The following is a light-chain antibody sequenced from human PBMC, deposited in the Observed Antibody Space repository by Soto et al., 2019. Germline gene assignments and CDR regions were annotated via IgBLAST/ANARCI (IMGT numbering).Light chain of an antibody. Sequence: EIVLTQSPGTLSLSPGERVTLSCRASQSVNSNYLAWYQQKPGQAPRLLIHGASIRAAGIPDRFSGSGLGTDLTLTISRLEPEDFAVYYCQRYGNSRGYTFGQGTKLEIK. J-gene: IGKJ2*01. CDR2: GAS. CDR1: QSVNSNY. CDR3: QRYGNSRGYT. V-gene: IGKV3-20*01.